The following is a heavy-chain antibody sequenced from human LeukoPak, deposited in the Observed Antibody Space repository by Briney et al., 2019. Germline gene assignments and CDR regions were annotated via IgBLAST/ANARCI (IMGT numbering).Heavy chain of an antibody. D-gene: IGHD3-10*01. CDR2: ISYDGSNK. V-gene: IGHV3-30-3*01. J-gene: IGHJ4*02. CDR3: ARSITMVRGVIDY. CDR1: GFTFSSYA. Sequence: GGSLRLSCAASGFTFSSYAMHWVRQAPGKGLEGVAVISYDGSNKYYADSVKGRFTISRDNSKNTLYLQMNSLRAEDTAVYYCARSITMVRGVIDYWGQGTLVTVSS.